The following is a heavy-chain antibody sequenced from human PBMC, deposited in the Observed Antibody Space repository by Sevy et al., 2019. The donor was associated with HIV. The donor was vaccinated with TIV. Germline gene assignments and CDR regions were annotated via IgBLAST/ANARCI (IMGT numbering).Heavy chain of an antibody. CDR1: GGTFSSYA. CDR3: ASDAGVGYDDSSGYFPPDYYYYGMDV. CDR2: IIPIFGTA. Sequence: ASVKVSCKASGGTFSSYAISWVRQAPGQGLEWMGGIIPIFGTANYAQKFQGRVTITGDESTGRGYMGLSSLGSEDTAVYYCASDAGVGYDDSSGYFPPDYYYYGMDVWGQGTTVTVSS. V-gene: IGHV1-69*13. D-gene: IGHD3-22*01. J-gene: IGHJ6*02.